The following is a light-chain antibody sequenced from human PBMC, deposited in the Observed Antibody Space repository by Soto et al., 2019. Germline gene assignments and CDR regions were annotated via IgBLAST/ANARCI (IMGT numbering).Light chain of an antibody. CDR1: SSDVGGYNY. Sequence: QSALTQPASVSGSPGQSITISCTGTSSDVGGYNYVSWYQQHPGKAPKLMIYDVSNRPSGVSNRFSGSKSGNTASLTISGRQAEDEADYYCSSYTSRTTDVFGTGTKLTVL. V-gene: IGLV2-14*03. CDR3: SSYTSRTTDV. CDR2: DVS. J-gene: IGLJ1*01.